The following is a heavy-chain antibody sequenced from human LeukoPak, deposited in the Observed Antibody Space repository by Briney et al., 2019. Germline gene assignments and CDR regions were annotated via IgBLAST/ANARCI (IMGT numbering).Heavy chain of an antibody. J-gene: IGHJ6*02. CDR3: ARGLRGMATICYGMDV. CDR1: GFTFSSYA. Sequence: PGGSLRLSCAASGFTFSSYAMSWVRQAPGKGLEWVSAISGSGGSTYYADSVKGRFTISRDNSKNTLYLQMNSLRAGDTAVYYCARGLRGMATICYGMDVWGQGTTVTVSS. V-gene: IGHV3-23*01. D-gene: IGHD5-24*01. CDR2: ISGSGGST.